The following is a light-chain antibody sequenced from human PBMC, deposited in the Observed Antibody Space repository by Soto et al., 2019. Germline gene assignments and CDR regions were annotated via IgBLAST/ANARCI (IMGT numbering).Light chain of an antibody. Sequence: EIVLTQSPGTLSLSIGERTTLSCRASQSVSRTSLSWYQQKPGQAPRLLISGASSRATGIPDRFSGSGSGADFTLTISRLEPEDFAVYYCQQYGTSPPTVGGGTKVDSK. V-gene: IGKV3-20*01. CDR1: QSVSRTS. CDR2: GAS. CDR3: QQYGTSPPT. J-gene: IGKJ4*01.